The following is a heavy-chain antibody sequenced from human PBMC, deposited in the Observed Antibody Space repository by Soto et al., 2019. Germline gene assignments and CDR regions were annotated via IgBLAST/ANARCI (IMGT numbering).Heavy chain of an antibody. Sequence: SETLSLTCTVSGGSISSSSYYWGWIRQPPGKGLEWIGSIYYSGSTYYNPSLKSRVTISVDTSKNQFSLKLSSVTAADTAVYYCARGVTTVTTFDYWGQGTLVTVSS. J-gene: IGHJ4*02. CDR2: IYYSGST. CDR1: GGSISSSSYY. D-gene: IGHD4-17*01. V-gene: IGHV4-39*07. CDR3: ARGVTTVTTFDY.